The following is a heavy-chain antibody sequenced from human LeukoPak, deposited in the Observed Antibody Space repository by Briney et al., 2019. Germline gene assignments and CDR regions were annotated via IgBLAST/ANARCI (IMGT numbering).Heavy chain of an antibody. J-gene: IGHJ4*02. D-gene: IGHD2-15*01. CDR1: GGSISSYY. Sequence: SETLSLTCTVSGGSISSYYWSWIRQPPGKGREWIGYIYYSGSTNYNPSRKSRVTISVDTSKNQFSLKLSSVTAADTAVYYCAREVLYCSGGSCYPLYYFDYWGQGTLVTVSS. V-gene: IGHV4-59*01. CDR3: AREVLYCSGGSCYPLYYFDY. CDR2: IYYSGST.